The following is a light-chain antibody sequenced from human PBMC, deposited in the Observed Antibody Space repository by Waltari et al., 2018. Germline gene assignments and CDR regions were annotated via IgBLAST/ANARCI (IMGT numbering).Light chain of an antibody. Sequence: DVQLTQSPSSLSASVGDRVTITCRARQSISDYLNWYQVKPGKAPSLLIYAASSLQSGVPSRFSGRGSGTDFTLTISSLQPEDFASYYCQQSYSTLALTFGGGTKVE. V-gene: IGKV1-39*01. CDR1: QSISDY. J-gene: IGKJ4*01. CDR2: AAS. CDR3: QQSYSTLALT.